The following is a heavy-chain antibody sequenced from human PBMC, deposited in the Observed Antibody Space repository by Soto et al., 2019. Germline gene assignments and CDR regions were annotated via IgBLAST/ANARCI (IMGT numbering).Heavy chain of an antibody. CDR2: IKQDGSEK. J-gene: IGHJ5*02. V-gene: IGHV3-7*05. Sequence: GESLRLSCAASGFTFSSYWMSWVRQAPGKGLEWVANIKQDGSEKYYVDSVKGRFTISRDNAKNSLYLQMNSLRAEDTAVYYCARSPGISGFGWFDPWGQGTLVTVSS. D-gene: IGHD2-15*01. CDR1: GFTFSSYW. CDR3: ARSPGISGFGWFDP.